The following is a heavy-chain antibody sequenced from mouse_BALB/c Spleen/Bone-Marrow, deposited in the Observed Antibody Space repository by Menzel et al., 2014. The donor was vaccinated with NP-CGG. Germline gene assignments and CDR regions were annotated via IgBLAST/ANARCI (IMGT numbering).Heavy chain of an antibody. V-gene: IGHV1S53*02. Sequence: VQLQESGAELVKPGASVKISCKASGYTFTDYAIHWVKQKPEQGLEWIGYISPGNGDIKYNEKFKGKATLTADKSSSTANMQPDSLTADDSAVYFCKVNGYWGQGTTLTVSS. CDR1: GYTFTDYA. CDR3: KVNGY. CDR2: ISPGNGDI. J-gene: IGHJ2*01.